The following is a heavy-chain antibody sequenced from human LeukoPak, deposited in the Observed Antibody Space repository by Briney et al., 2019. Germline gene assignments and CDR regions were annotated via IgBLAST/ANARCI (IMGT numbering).Heavy chain of an antibody. J-gene: IGHJ4*02. Sequence: GESLRLSCAPSGFTFSIYSMNWVRQPPGEGLDWVSSVSDSGRNTYYAHSVKGRFTISRDNSRNTLYLQMNSLRAEDTAVYYCAREYHDSSGYLDYWGQGTLVTVSS. CDR1: GFTFSIYS. CDR3: AREYHDSSGYLDY. D-gene: IGHD3-22*01. V-gene: IGHV3-23*01. CDR2: VSDSGRNT.